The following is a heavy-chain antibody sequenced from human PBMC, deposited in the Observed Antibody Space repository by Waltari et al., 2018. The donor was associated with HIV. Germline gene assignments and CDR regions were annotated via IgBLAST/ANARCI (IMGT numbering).Heavy chain of an antibody. CDR3: ARDPGLGTVVVAATFAFDI. Sequence: EVQLVESGGGLVKPGGSLRLSCAASGFAFRSYIMIWVRQAPGKGLEWVSSISSSSSYIYYADSVKGRFTISRDNAKNSLYLQMNSLRAEDTAVYYCARDPGLGTVVVAATFAFDIWGQGTMVTVSS. V-gene: IGHV3-21*01. D-gene: IGHD2-15*01. CDR2: ISSSSSYI. J-gene: IGHJ3*02. CDR1: GFAFRSYI.